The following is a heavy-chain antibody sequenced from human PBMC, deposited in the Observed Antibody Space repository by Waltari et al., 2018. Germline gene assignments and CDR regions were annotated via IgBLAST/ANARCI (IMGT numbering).Heavy chain of an antibody. J-gene: IGHJ6*02. D-gene: IGHD2-2*01. CDR2: IKYMGGT. V-gene: IGHV4-39*01. CDR1: GGSISSSSYY. Sequence: QLQLQESGPGLVKPSETLSLTCPVSGGSISSSSYYWGWIRQPPGKGLEWIGSIKYMGGTYYNPSLKSRVTISVDTSKNQVSLKLSSVTAADTAVYYCSLSTSEGSWWNYYYYGMDVWGQGTTVTVSS. CDR3: SLSTSEGSWWNYYYYGMDV.